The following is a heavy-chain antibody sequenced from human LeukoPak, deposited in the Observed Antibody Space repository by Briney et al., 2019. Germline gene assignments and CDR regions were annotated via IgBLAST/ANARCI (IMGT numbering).Heavy chain of an antibody. V-gene: IGHV1-8*03. Sequence: ASVKVSCKASGYTFTSYDIKWVRQATGQGVGGIGWINPNRGNTGFSPKFQGRVTITRNTSISTAYMELSSLRSEDTAVYYCARLVEELEVVPAAIWFDPWGQGTLVTVSS. J-gene: IGHJ5*02. CDR2: INPNRGNT. D-gene: IGHD2-2*01. CDR1: GYTFTSYD. CDR3: ARLVEELEVVPAAIWFDP.